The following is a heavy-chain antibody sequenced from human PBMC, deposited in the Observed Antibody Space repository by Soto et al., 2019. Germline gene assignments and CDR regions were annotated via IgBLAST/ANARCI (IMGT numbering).Heavy chain of an antibody. CDR2: ICAHYSET. J-gene: IGHJ4*02. CDR3: VSQYDVRLY. V-gene: IGHV5-51*01. CDR1: GYSFVTHC. D-gene: IGHD3-16*01. Sequence: PGESLKISCKGSGYSFVTHCVGWVRQLPGKGLEWMGIICAHYSETKYSPSVRGQATISADRSANTVYLQWSSLKASDTAMYYCVSQYDVRLYWGPGTQVTVS.